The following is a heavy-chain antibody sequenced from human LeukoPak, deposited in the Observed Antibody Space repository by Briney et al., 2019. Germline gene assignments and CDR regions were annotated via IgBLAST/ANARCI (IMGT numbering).Heavy chain of an antibody. D-gene: IGHD2-15*01. V-gene: IGHV3-30*02. CDR1: GFTFGSYG. CDR3: ATDRATQYFDY. CDR2: IWYDGSNK. Sequence: GGSLRLSCAVSGFTFGSYGMHWVRQAPGKGLEWVAFIWYDGSNKYYADSVKGRFTISRDNSRNTLFLQMNSLRAEDTAVYYCATDRATQYFDYWGQGTLVSVSS. J-gene: IGHJ4*02.